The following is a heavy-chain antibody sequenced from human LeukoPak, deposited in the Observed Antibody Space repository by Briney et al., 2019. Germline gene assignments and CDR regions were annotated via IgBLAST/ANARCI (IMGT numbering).Heavy chain of an antibody. V-gene: IGHV3-33*01. Sequence: GRSLRLSCAASGVTTNTYGMRWVRQAPGKGLEWVALISSDESEKYYADSVKGRFTVSRDSSKNTLYLQMNSLRGEDTGIYYCPRDRVDGTDSYDFFFYGVNVWGQGTTVAVSS. CDR2: ISSDESEK. CDR1: GVTTNTYG. CDR3: PRDRVDGTDSYDFFFYGVNV. J-gene: IGHJ6*02. D-gene: IGHD1-7*01.